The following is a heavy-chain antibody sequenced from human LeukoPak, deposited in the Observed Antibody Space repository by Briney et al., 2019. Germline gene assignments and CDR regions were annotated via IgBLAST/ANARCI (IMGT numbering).Heavy chain of an antibody. CDR1: GYTFTSYA. V-gene: IGHV1-3*03. J-gene: IGHJ4*02. D-gene: IGHD1-26*01. CDR3: ARDAIGGSYPPIDY. Sequence: ASVKVSCKASGYTFTSYAMHWVRQAPGQRLEWMGWINAGNGNTKYSQEFQGRVTITRDISASTAYMELSSLRSEDTAVYYCARDAIGGSYPPIDYWGQGTLVTVSS. CDR2: INAGNGNT.